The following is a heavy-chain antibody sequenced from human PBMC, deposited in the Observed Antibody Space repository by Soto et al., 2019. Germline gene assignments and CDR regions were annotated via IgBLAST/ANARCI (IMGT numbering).Heavy chain of an antibody. V-gene: IGHV4-31*03. CDR3: ARAWTTVTTRNNWFDP. Sequence: TLSLTCTVSGGSISSGGYYWSWIRQHPGKGLEWIGYIYYSGSTYYNPSLKSRVTISVDTSKNQFSLKLSSVTAADTAVYYCARAWTTVTTRNNWFDPWGQGTLVTVSS. J-gene: IGHJ5*02. CDR2: IYYSGST. D-gene: IGHD4-17*01. CDR1: GGSISSGGYY.